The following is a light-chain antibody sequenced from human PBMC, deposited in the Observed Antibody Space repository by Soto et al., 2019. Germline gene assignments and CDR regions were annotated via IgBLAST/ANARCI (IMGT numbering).Light chain of an antibody. J-gene: IGKJ4*01. CDR1: QSVSSY. V-gene: IGKV3-11*01. CDR2: DAS. Sequence: EIVLTQSPATLSLSPGERATLSCRASQSVSSYLAWYQQKPGQAPRLLIYDASNRATGIPARFSGSGSGTDITPTISSPEPEAFAVYYCQQRRNSPPLTFGAGNKVEIK. CDR3: QQRRNSPPLT.